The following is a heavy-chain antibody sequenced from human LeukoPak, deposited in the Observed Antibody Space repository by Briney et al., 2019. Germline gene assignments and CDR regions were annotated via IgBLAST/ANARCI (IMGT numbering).Heavy chain of an antibody. D-gene: IGHD1-1*01. CDR1: GCTFSNYA. J-gene: IGHJ4*02. CDR2: LRGDGET. V-gene: IGHV3-23*01. CDR3: AQASWVSNADAVL. Sequence: PGGSLRLSCAAAGCTFSNYAMSWVRQAPAGGLEWSSSLRGDGETFYADSVKGRFTLSRDDSRNTVYLQLNNLRVEDTAVYYCAQASWVSNADAVLWGQGTLVTVSS.